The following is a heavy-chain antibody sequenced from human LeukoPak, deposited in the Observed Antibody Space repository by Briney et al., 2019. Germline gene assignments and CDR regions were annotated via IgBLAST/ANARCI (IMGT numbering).Heavy chain of an antibody. CDR2: INSSGSTI. CDR1: GFTFSSYE. V-gene: IGHV3-48*03. J-gene: IGHJ4*02. D-gene: IGHD3-22*01. Sequence: GGSLRLSCAASGFTFSSYEMNWVRQAPGKGLEWVSYINSSGSTIYYADSVKDRFTISRDNAKNSLYLQMNSLRAEDTAVYYCARNPYDSSGWYFDYWGQGTLVTVSS. CDR3: ARNPYDSSGWYFDY.